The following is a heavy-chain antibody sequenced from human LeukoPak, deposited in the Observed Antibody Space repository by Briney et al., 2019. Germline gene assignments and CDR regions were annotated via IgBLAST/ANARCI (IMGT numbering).Heavy chain of an antibody. CDR2: IHYDGSDK. CDR3: AKDLGNSFDY. Sequence: PGESLRLSCAASGFTFSGYGMHWVRQAPGKGLEWVAFIHYDGSDKYYADSVKGRFTISRDNSKNTLYLQMNSLRAEDKAVYYCAKDLGNSFDYWGQGTLVTVSS. V-gene: IGHV3-30*02. D-gene: IGHD4-23*01. J-gene: IGHJ4*02. CDR1: GFTFSGYG.